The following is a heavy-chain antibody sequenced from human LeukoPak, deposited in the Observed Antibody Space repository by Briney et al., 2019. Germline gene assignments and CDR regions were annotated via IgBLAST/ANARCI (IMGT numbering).Heavy chain of an antibody. Sequence: QPGRSLRLSCAASGFTFSSYAMHWVRQAPGKGLEWAAVISYDGSNKYYADSVKGRFTISRDNSKNTLYLQMNSLRAEDTAVYYCAREEYSSSWSDGFDIWGQGTMVTVSS. J-gene: IGHJ3*02. D-gene: IGHD6-13*01. CDR3: AREEYSSSWSDGFDI. CDR1: GFTFSSYA. CDR2: ISYDGSNK. V-gene: IGHV3-30-3*01.